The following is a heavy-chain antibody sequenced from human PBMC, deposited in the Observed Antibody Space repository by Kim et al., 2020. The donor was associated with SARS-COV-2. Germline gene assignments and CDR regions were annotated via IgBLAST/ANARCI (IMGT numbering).Heavy chain of an antibody. Sequence: ASVKVSCKASGYTFTSYGISWVRQAPGQGLELMGLIRASNGNPNYAHKLQGRVTMTTETSPSPAYMELRSLRSDDTAVYYCASKGIVGATFAFDICGQGTMVTVSS. CDR1: GYTFTSYG. CDR3: ASKGIVGATFAFDI. CDR2: IRASNGNP. V-gene: IGHV1-18*01. D-gene: IGHD1-26*01. J-gene: IGHJ3*02.